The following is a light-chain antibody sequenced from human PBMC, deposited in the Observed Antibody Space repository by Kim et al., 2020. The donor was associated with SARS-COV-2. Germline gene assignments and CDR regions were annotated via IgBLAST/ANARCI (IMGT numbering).Light chain of an antibody. V-gene: IGLV1-47*01. J-gene: IGLJ3*02. CDR1: SSNIGSNY. CDR3: AAWVDSLSGPLV. CDR2: RTS. Sequence: QSVLTQPPSASGTPGQRVTISCSGSSSNIGSNYVYWYQQLPGTAPKVLIYRTSQRPSGVPDRFSASKSGTSASLAICGLRSEDEADYYCAAWVDSLSGPLVFGGGTKLTVL.